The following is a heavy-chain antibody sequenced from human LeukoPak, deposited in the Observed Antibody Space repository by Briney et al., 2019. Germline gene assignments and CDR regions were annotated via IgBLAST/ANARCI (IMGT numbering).Heavy chain of an antibody. Sequence: SETLSLTCAVSGGSISSGGYSWSWIRQPPGKGLEWIGYIYHSGSTYYNPSLKSRVTISVDRSKNQFSLKLSSVTAADTAVYNCARRGYSGYDYGMDVWGQGTTVTVSS. J-gene: IGHJ6*02. V-gene: IGHV4-30-2*01. CDR3: ARRGYSGYDYGMDV. CDR1: GGSISSGGYS. CDR2: IYHSGST. D-gene: IGHD5-12*01.